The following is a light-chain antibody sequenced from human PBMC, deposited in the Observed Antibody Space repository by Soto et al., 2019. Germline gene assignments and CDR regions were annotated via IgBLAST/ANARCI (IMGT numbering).Light chain of an antibody. CDR1: QSLSSSQ. J-gene: IGKJ1*01. V-gene: IGKV3-20*01. CDR3: QQYGSSPRT. CDR2: DAS. Sequence: EIVLTQSPGTLSLSPGERATLSCRASQSLSSSQLAWYQQKPGQAPRLLIHDASSRATGISDRFTGSGSGTDFTLTITTLEPEDFAVCYCQQYGSSPRTFGQGTKVDIK.